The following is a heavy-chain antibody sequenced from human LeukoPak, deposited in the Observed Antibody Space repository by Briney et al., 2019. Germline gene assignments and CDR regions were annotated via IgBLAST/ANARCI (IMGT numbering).Heavy chain of an antibody. CDR2: ISNAGAT. Sequence: SLTVSFIGCRCRFIHYGLHWVRPGTSEDLEGGSGISNAGATFYPGSVKVRFTISRENAKISLYLQMNSLRVRDTAVYYCARAVAGTDNSFDIWGQGTMVTVSS. V-gene: IGHV3-13*04. D-gene: IGHD6-19*01. CDR3: ARAVAGTDNSFDI. CDR1: RCRFIHYG. J-gene: IGHJ3*02.